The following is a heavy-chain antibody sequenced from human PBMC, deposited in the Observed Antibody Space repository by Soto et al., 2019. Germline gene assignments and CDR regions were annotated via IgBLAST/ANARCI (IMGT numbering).Heavy chain of an antibody. D-gene: IGHD4-17*01. CDR2: ISAYNGNT. V-gene: IGHV1-18*01. J-gene: IGHJ6*02. CDR1: GDTFTSYG. CDR3: ARGEVYPRYGDTPYYYYGMDV. Sequence: GASVKVSCKASGDTFTSYGISWVRQAPGQGLEWMGWISAYNGNTNYAQKLQGRVTMTTDTTRSTAYMELRSLRSADTAVYYCARGEVYPRYGDTPYYYYGMDVWGQGTTVTVSS.